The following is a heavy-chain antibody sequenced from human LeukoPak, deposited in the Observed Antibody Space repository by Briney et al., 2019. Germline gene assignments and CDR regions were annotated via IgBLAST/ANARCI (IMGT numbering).Heavy chain of an antibody. CDR3: ARTPYCSGGSCYGWFDP. CDR1: GYTFTSYG. D-gene: IGHD2-15*01. Sequence: ASVKDSFKATGYTFTSYGISGVGQAPGQGVEWMGWISAYNGNTNYAQKLQGRVTKSPDTSTSTAYMELRSLRSDDTAVYYCARTPYCSGGSCYGWFDPWGQGTLVTVSS. V-gene: IGHV1-18*01. J-gene: IGHJ5*02. CDR2: ISAYNGNT.